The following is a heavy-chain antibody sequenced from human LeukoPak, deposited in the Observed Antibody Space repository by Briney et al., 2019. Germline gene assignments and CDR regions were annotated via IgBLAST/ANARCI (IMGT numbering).Heavy chain of an antibody. D-gene: IGHD4-17*01. J-gene: IGHJ4*02. CDR1: GFPLRRYA. CDR2: ISDSFRIT. V-gene: IGHV3-23*01. Sequence: GASLRLSCAASGFPLRRYAMSWVRQPPGQGLECISTISDSFRITDDADSVKGRFTISRDNSKNTLYLQMNTLRAEDTAVYYCAKRHGDYFDYWGQGTLVTVSS. CDR3: AKRHGDYFDY.